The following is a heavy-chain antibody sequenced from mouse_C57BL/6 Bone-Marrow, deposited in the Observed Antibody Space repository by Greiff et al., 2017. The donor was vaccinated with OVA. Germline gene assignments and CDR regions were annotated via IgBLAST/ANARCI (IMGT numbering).Heavy chain of an antibody. J-gene: IGHJ3*01. V-gene: IGHV1-80*01. Sequence: QVQLQQSGAELVKPGASVKISCKASGYAFSSYWMNWVKQRPGKGLEWIGQIYPGDGDTNYNGKFKGKATLTADKSSSTAYMQLSSLTSEDSAVYFCARKEYYYGSSGFAYWGQGTLVTVSA. CDR3: ARKEYYYGSSGFAY. D-gene: IGHD1-1*01. CDR2: IYPGDGDT. CDR1: GYAFSSYW.